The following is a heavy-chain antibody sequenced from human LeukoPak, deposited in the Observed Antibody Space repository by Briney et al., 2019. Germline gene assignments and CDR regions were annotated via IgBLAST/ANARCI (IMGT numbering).Heavy chain of an antibody. D-gene: IGHD6-19*01. CDR1: GFTFSSYA. V-gene: IGHV3-23*01. Sequence: GGSLRLSCAAYGFTFSSYAMSWVRQAPGKGLEWVSAISGSGGSTYYADSVKGRFTISRDNSKNTLYLQMNSLRAEDTAVYYCAKGGYSSGWYGAFDIWGQGTMVTVSS. CDR2: ISGSGGST. CDR3: AKGGYSSGWYGAFDI. J-gene: IGHJ3*02.